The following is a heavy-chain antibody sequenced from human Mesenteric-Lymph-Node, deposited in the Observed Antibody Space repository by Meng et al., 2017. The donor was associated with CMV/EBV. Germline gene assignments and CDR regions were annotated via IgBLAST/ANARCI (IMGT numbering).Heavy chain of an antibody. J-gene: IGHJ5*02. D-gene: IGHD2-8*01. CDR3: ATHLLVNDRMFTNYFDP. Sequence: ASVKVSCKISGYTSIELFMNWVRQAPGKGLEWMGGFDPENGETIYAQKFQGRVTMTEDTSTGTVYMELSSLRTDDTAVYYCATHLLVNDRMFTNYFDPWGQGTLVTVSS. CDR1: GYTSIELF. CDR2: FDPENGET. V-gene: IGHV1-24*01.